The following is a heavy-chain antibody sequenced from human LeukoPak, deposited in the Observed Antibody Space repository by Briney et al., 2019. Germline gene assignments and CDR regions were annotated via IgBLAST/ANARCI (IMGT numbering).Heavy chain of an antibody. CDR2: INPNSGGT. D-gene: IGHD1-1*01. CDR1: GYTFTGYY. J-gene: IGHJ3*02. CDR3: ASSAHTSGSNAFDI. Sequence: ASVKVSCKASGYTFTGYYMHWVRQAPGQGLEWMGRINPNSGGTNYAQKFQGRVSITRDTSISTAYMELSRVRSDDTAVYYCASSAHTSGSNAFDIWGQGTMVAVSS. V-gene: IGHV1-2*06.